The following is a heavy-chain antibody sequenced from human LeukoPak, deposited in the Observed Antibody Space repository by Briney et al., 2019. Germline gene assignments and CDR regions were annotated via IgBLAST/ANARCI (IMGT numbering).Heavy chain of an antibody. J-gene: IGHJ3*02. D-gene: IGHD1-1*01. CDR2: ISGSGGST. CDR1: GFTFSTYA. V-gene: IGHV3-23*01. Sequence: GGTLRLSCAASGFTFSTYAMSWVRQAPGKGLEWVSAISGSGGSTYYADSVKGRFTISRDNSKNTLYLQMNSLRAEDTAVYYCAKWGGWNDVSAFDIWGQGTMVTVSS. CDR3: AKWGGWNDVSAFDI.